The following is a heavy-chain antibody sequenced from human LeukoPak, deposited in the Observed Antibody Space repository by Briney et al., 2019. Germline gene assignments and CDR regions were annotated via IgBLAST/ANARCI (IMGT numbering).Heavy chain of an antibody. V-gene: IGHV3-74*01. Sequence: GGSLRLSCAASGFTFSSYWMHWVRQAPGKGLVWVSRINSDGSSTSYADSVKGRFTIARDNSKNTLYLQMDNLRAEDTAVYYCAKGWTPRWYHFDYWGQGTLVTVSS. J-gene: IGHJ4*02. CDR3: AKGWTPRWYHFDY. CDR1: GFTFSSYW. CDR2: INSDGSST. D-gene: IGHD2-15*01.